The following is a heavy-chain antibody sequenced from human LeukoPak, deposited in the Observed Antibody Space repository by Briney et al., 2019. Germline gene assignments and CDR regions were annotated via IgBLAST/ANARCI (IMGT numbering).Heavy chain of an antibody. D-gene: IGHD6-19*01. J-gene: IGHJ4*02. CDR1: GYSISSGYY. Sequence: SETLSLTCAVSGYSISSGYYWGWIRQPPGKGLEWIGSIYHSGSTYYNPSLKSRVTISVDTSKNQFSLKLSSVTAADTAVYYCARHKISVAGTRDFDYWGQGTLVTVSS. V-gene: IGHV4-38-2*01. CDR2: IYHSGST. CDR3: ARHKISVAGTRDFDY.